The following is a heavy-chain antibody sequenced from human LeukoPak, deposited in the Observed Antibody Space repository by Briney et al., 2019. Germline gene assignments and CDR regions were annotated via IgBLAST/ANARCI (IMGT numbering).Heavy chain of an antibody. D-gene: IGHD2-15*01. CDR2: IYYSGST. Sequence: PSQTLSLTCTVSGGSISSGDYYWSWIRQPPGKSLEWIGYIYYSGSTYYNPSLKSRVTISVDTSKNQFSLKLSSVTAADTAVYYCARDCSGGSCYYYYGMDVWGQGTTVTVSS. J-gene: IGHJ6*02. V-gene: IGHV4-30-4*01. CDR1: GGSISSGDYY. CDR3: ARDCSGGSCYYYYGMDV.